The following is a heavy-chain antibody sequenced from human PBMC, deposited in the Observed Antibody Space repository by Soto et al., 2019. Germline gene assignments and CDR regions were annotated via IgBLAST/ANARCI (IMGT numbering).Heavy chain of an antibody. CDR1: GGSISSYY. CDR3: ARLSKYCSSTSCYFESFPNQVFDP. Sequence: PSETLSLTCTVSGGSISSYYWSWIRQPPGKGLEWIGYIYYSGSTNYNPSLKSRVTISVDTSKNQFSLKPSSVTAADTAVYYCARLSKYCSSTSCYFESFPNQVFDPWGQGTLVTVSS. D-gene: IGHD2-2*01. CDR2: IYYSGST. J-gene: IGHJ5*02. V-gene: IGHV4-59*08.